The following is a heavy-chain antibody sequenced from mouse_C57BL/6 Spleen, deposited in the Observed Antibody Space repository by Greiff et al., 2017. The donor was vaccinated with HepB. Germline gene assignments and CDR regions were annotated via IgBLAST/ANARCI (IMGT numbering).Heavy chain of an antibody. CDR1: GYTFTDYY. D-gene: IGHD2-3*01. CDR3: ARSRWSQEAWFAY. Sequence: VKVVESGAELVRPGASVKLSCKASGYTFTDYYINWVKQRPGQGLEWIARIYPGSGNTYYNEKFKGKATLTAEKSSSTAYMQLSSLTSEDSAVYFCARSRWSQEAWFAYWGQGTLVTVSA. V-gene: IGHV1-76*01. CDR2: IYPGSGNT. J-gene: IGHJ3*01.